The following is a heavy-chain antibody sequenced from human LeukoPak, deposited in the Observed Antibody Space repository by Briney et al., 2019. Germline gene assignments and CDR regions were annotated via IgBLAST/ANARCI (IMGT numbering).Heavy chain of an antibody. CDR1: GGSISSGGYY. V-gene: IGHV4-30-2*01. CDR2: IYHSGST. J-gene: IGHJ4*02. CDR3: ARGYGSGSYYVY. Sequence: SETLSLTCTVSGGSISSGGYYWSWIRQPPGKGLEWIGYIYHSGSTYYNPSLKSRVNISVDRSKNQFSLKLSSVTAADTAVYYCARGYGSGSYYVYWGQGTLVTVSS. D-gene: IGHD3-10*01.